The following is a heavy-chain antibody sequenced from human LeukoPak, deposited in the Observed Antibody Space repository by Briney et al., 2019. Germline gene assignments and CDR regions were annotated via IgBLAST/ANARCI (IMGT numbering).Heavy chain of an antibody. CDR1: GGSISAYY. D-gene: IGHD6-6*01. Sequence: SGTLSLTCTVSGGSISAYYWSWIRQPPGKGLEWIGYIHYSGTTNYNASLKSRVTIALDTSKNQSSLNLYSVTAADTAVYYCARFGTSSSRFFDQWGQGTLVTVSS. J-gene: IGHJ4*02. CDR3: ARFGTSSSRFFDQ. CDR2: IHYSGTT. V-gene: IGHV4-59*01.